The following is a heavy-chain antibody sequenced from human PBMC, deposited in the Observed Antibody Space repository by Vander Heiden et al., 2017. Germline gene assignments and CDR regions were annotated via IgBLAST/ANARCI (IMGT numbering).Heavy chain of an antibody. J-gene: IGHJ4*02. CDR1: GGSISSGGYY. CDR2: IYYSGST. Sequence: QVQLQESGPGLVKPSQTLSLTCTVSGGSISSGGYYWSWIRQHPGKGLEWIGYIYYSGSTYYNPSLKSRVTISVETSKNQFSLKLSSVTAADTAVYYCARGSYGSGSYYKRTTHFDYWGQGTLVTVSS. CDR3: ARGSYGSGSYYKRTTHFDY. V-gene: IGHV4-31*03. D-gene: IGHD3-10*01.